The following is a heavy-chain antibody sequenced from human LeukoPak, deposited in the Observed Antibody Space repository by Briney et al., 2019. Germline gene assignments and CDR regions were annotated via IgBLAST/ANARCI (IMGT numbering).Heavy chain of an antibody. D-gene: IGHD1-1*01. J-gene: IGHJ6*02. CDR3: ARWGGPTTGWGLRFYYYGMDV. CDR2: IYYSGST. CDR1: GGSVSSGSYY. Sequence: PSETLSLTCTVSGGSVSSGSYYWSWIRQPPGKGLEWIGYIYYSGSTNYNPSLQSRVTIFRDTSKNQFSLNLRSVTAADTALYYCARWGGPTTGWGLRFYYYGMDVWGRGTTVVVSS. V-gene: IGHV4-61*01.